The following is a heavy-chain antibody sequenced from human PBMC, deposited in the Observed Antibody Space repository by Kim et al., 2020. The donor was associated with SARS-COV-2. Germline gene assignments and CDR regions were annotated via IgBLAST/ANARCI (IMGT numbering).Heavy chain of an antibody. CDR3: AKDLGYKEGGGVYYYYYGMDV. D-gene: IGHD5-12*01. CDR1: GFTFSSYG. CDR2: ISYDGSNK. Sequence: GGSLRLSCAASGFTFSSYGMHWVRQAPGKGLEWVAVISYDGSNKYYADSVKGRFTISRDNSKNTLYLQMNSLRAEDTAVYYCAKDLGYKEGGGVYYYYYGMDVWGQGTTVTVSS. V-gene: IGHV3-30*18. J-gene: IGHJ6*02.